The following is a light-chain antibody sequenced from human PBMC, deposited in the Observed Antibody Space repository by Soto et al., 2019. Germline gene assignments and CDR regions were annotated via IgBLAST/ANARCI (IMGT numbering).Light chain of an antibody. CDR2: DAS. V-gene: IGKV3-20*01. CDR1: QSVSSSP. J-gene: IGKJ1*01. Sequence: EIVLTQSPGTLSLSPGERATLSCRASQSVSSSPLAWYQQNRGQAPRLLIHDASSRATGIPDRFSGSGSGTDFTLTISRLEPEDFAVYYCQQYGGTPRTFGQGTKVDIK. CDR3: QQYGGTPRT.